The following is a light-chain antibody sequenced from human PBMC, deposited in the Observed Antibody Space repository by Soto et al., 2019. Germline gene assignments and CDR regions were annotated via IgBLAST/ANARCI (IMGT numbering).Light chain of an antibody. V-gene: IGLV2-14*01. Sequence: QSVLTQPASVSGSPGQSITISCTGTSSDVGGYNYVSWYQQHPGKATKLMIYDVSNRPSGVSNRFSGSKSGNTASMTISGLQAEDEADYYCSSDTSSSTLVFGTGTKVTVL. J-gene: IGLJ1*01. CDR2: DVS. CDR1: SSDVGGYNY. CDR3: SSDTSSSTLV.